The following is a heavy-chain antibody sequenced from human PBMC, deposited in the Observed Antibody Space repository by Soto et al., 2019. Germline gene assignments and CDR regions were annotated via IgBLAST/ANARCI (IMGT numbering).Heavy chain of an antibody. Sequence: GFTFSSYGMHWVRQAPGKGLEWVAVISYDGSNKYYADSVKGRFTISRDNSKNTLYLQMNSLRAEDTAVYYCAKEYSPGYSSGWYYDYYGMDVCGQGTTVTVAS. V-gene: IGHV3-30*18. J-gene: IGHJ6*02. CDR3: AKEYSPGYSSGWYYDYYGMDV. D-gene: IGHD6-19*01. CDR1: GFTFSSYG. CDR2: ISYDGSNK.